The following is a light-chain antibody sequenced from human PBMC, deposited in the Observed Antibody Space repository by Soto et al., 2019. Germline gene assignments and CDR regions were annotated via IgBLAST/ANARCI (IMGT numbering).Light chain of an antibody. CDR2: DAY. CDR1: QGVGST. J-gene: IGKJ4*01. CDR3: QHDKTWPLA. V-gene: IGKV3-15*01. Sequence: EIVMTQSQATLSVSPGERVTLSCRASQGVGSTLAWYRQQPGQAPRLLIYDAYIRSTGVPARFSGSGSGPDFTLTISSLQSEAFAVYYGQHDKTWPLAFGGGTKVEIK.